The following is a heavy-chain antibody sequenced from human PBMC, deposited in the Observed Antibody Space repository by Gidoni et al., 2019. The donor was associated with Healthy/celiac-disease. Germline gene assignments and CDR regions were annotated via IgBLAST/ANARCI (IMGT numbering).Heavy chain of an antibody. D-gene: IGHD6-19*01. Sequence: QVQLQQWGAGRSKPSQPLSLTSAAYGGSFSGYYWSWIRQPPGKGLEWIGEINHSGSTNYSPSLKSRVTISIDTSKNQFSLKLSSVTAADTAVDYCARVAGTFDYWGQGTLVTVSS. J-gene: IGHJ4*02. CDR3: ARVAGTFDY. CDR1: GGSFSGYY. CDR2: INHSGST. V-gene: IGHV4-34*01.